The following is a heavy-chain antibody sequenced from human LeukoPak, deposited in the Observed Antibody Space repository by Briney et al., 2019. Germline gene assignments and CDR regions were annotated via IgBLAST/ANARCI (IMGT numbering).Heavy chain of an antibody. D-gene: IGHD3-10*01. J-gene: IGHJ4*02. Sequence: GAPVMVSCKASRYTFTGCYMLWMRQAPGQGHEWMGWINPNSSGTNYAQKFQGRVTMTRDTSISTAYMELSRLRSDDTAVYYCARYLWFGELGFDYWGQGTLVTVSS. CDR3: ARYLWFGELGFDY. V-gene: IGHV1-2*02. CDR1: RYTFTGCY. CDR2: INPNSSGT.